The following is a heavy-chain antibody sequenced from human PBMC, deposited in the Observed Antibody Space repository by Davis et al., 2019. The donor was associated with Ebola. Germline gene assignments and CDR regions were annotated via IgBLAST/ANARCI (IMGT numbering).Heavy chain of an antibody. D-gene: IGHD3-3*01. Sequence: ASVTVSCKASGYTFTSYGTSWVRQAPGQGLEWMGWISAYNGNTNYAQKLQGRVTMTTDTSTSTAYMELRSLRSDDTAVYYCARDQYYDFWSGYSPEEYYFDYWGQGALVTVSS. J-gene: IGHJ4*02. CDR3: ARDQYYDFWSGYSPEEYYFDY. CDR2: ISAYNGNT. CDR1: GYTFTSYG. V-gene: IGHV1-18*01.